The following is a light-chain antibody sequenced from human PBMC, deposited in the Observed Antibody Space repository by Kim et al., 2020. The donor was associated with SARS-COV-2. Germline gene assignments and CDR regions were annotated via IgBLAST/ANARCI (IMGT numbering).Light chain of an antibody. CDR3: SSFTTSHSWV. CDR2: DVS. CDR1: SSDVGGYNF. Sequence: QSALTQPASVSGSPGQSITISCTGTSSDVGGYNFVSWYQQYPGKAPKLMIYDVSERPSGVPNRFSGSKSGNTASLTISGLQAEDEADYFCSSFTTSHSWVFGGGTQLTVL. V-gene: IGLV2-14*03. J-gene: IGLJ3*02.